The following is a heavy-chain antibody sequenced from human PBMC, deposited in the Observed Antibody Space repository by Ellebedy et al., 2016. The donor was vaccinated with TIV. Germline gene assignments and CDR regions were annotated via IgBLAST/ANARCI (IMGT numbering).Heavy chain of an antibody. Sequence: GESLKISCAVSGFPFSIYWMGWVRQPPGKGLECVANINQPGGEAYYVDSVKGRFTISRDNAKNSLYLQMDSLRVEDAAVYYCAKLEAAHYIDSWGQGTLVTVSS. D-gene: IGHD6-6*01. CDR3: AKLEAAHYIDS. V-gene: IGHV3-7*03. CDR1: GFPFSIYW. CDR2: INQPGGEA. J-gene: IGHJ4*02.